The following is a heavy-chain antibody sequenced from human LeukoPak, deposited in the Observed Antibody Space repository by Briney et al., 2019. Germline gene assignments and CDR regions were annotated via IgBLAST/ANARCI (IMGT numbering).Heavy chain of an antibody. CDR2: INPNTGGS. J-gene: IGHJ4*02. V-gene: IGHV1-2*02. D-gene: IGHD5-24*01. CDR1: GYTFTDYY. CDR3: ARDNGYHDF. Sequence: ASVKVSFKASGYTFTDYYLHWVRQAPGQGREWMGWINPNTGGSHYAQKFQGRVAMNRDTSISTAYMELSRLTSDDTAVYYCARDNGYHDFWGQGSLVTVSS.